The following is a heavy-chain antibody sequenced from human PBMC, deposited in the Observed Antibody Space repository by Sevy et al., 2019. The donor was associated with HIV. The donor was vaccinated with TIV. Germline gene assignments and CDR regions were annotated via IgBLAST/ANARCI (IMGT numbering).Heavy chain of an antibody. CDR1: GFTFGSYG. Sequence: GGSLRLSCAASGFTFGSYGMHWVRQAPGKGLEWVAVISYDGSNKYYADSVKGRFTISRDNSKNTLYLQMNSLRAEDTAVYYCAKDGNSGYDPWYYFDYWGQGTLVTVSS. CDR3: AKDGNSGYDPWYYFDY. V-gene: IGHV3-30*18. D-gene: IGHD5-12*01. CDR2: ISYDGSNK. J-gene: IGHJ4*02.